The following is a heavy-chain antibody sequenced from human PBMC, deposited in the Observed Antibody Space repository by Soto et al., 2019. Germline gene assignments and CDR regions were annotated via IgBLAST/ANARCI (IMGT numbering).Heavy chain of an antibody. D-gene: IGHD3-10*01. Sequence: SVKVSCKASGGTFSSYAISWVRQAPGQGLEWMGGIIPIFGTANYAQKFQGRVTITADESTSTAYMELSSLRSEDTAVYYCARSGSYYGSGEWYYYGMDVWGQGTTVTVSS. CDR3: ARSGSYYGSGEWYYYGMDV. V-gene: IGHV1-69*13. CDR1: GGTFSSYA. CDR2: IIPIFGTA. J-gene: IGHJ6*02.